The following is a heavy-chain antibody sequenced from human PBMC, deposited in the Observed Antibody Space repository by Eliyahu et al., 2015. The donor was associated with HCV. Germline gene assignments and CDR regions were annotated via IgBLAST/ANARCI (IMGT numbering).Heavy chain of an antibody. J-gene: IGHJ4*02. CDR3: ARGKTYYLDY. CDR1: VGSFSGYY. Sequence: QVQLQQWGAGLLKPSETLSLTCAVYVGSFSGYYWTWIRQPPGKGLEWIGEINHGGSANYNPSLKSRVAISVDTPKNQFSLKLTSVTAADTAVYYCARGKTYYLDYWGQGTLVTVSS. CDR2: INHGGSA. V-gene: IGHV4-34*01.